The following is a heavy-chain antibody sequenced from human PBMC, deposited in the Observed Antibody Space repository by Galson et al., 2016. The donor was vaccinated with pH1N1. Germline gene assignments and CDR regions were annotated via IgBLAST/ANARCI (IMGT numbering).Heavy chain of an antibody. V-gene: IGHV3-30*12. D-gene: IGHD4-17*01. CDR3: ARDESGYGDSFPDVFDI. CDR1: GFTFSSCG. J-gene: IGHJ3*02. CDR2: ILYNGNDK. Sequence: SLRLSCAASGFTFSSCGIYWVRQAPGKGLEWVGNILYNGNDKYYADSVKGRFTISRDSSMTTVHLQMPSVTVEDTAVYFCARDESGYGDSFPDVFDIWGQGTMVTVSS.